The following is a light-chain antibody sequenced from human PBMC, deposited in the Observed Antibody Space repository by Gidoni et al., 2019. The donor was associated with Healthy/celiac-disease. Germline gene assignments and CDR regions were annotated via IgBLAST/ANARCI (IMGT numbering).Light chain of an antibody. V-gene: IGKV1-39*01. Sequence: DIQMTQSPSSLSASVGDRVTITCRASQSLRSYLNWYQQKPGKAPKLLIYAASSLQSGVPSRFSGSGSGTDFTLTISSRQPEDFATYYCQQSYSTPRTVGQGTKVEIK. CDR1: QSLRSY. CDR3: QQSYSTPRT. CDR2: AAS. J-gene: IGKJ1*01.